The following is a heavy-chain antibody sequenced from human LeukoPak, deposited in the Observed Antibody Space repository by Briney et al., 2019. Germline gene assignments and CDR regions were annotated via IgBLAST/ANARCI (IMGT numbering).Heavy chain of an antibody. V-gene: IGHV3-30-3*01. D-gene: IGHD3-3*01. J-gene: IGHJ6*03. Sequence: HPGGSLRFSGAASGFTFSSYAMHWVRKAPGKGLEWVAVISYDGSNKYYADSVKGRFTISRDNSKNTLYLQMNSLTAEDTAVYYSAAGIYGFEHIFYYYIDVWGKGTTVTVSS. CDR3: AAGIYGFEHIFYYYIDV. CDR2: ISYDGSNK. CDR1: GFTFSSYA.